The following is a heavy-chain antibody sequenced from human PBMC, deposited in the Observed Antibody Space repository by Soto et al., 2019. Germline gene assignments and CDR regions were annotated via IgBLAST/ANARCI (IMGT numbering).Heavy chain of an antibody. CDR3: ARGFDTGGYYASWFDP. CDR2: INSDGSSA. J-gene: IGHJ5*02. CDR1: GFTFSSYW. Sequence: GGSLRLSCAASGFTFSSYWMNWVRQAPGKGPVWVSRINSDGSSASYADSVKGRFSISRDNAKNTLYLQMNSLKAEDTAVYYCARGFDTGGYYASWFDPWGQGTLVTVSS. D-gene: IGHD3-22*01. V-gene: IGHV3-74*01.